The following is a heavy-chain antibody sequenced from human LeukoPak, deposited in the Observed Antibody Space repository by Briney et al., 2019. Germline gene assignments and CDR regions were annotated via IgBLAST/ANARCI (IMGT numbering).Heavy chain of an antibody. CDR2: MNPNSGNT. CDR3: ARGRGAVAGFGY. D-gene: IGHD6-19*01. CDR1: GYTFTSCD. V-gene: IGHV1-8*03. Sequence: ASVKVSCKASGYTFTSCDINWVRQATGQGLEWMGWMNPNSGNTGYAQKFQGRVTITRNTSISTAYMELSSLRSEDTAVYYCARGRGAVAGFGYWGQGTLVTVSS. J-gene: IGHJ4*02.